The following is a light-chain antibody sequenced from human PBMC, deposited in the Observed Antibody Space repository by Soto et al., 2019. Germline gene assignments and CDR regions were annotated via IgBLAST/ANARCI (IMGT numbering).Light chain of an antibody. V-gene: IGKV3-20*01. J-gene: IGKJ2*01. CDR3: QHYGASPKYT. CDR2: GAS. Sequence: EIVLTQSPGTLSLSPGQRATLSCRASQSVSSSSLAWYQQRPGQAPRLLIYGASRRATGIPDRFSGSGSGTDFTLTISRLEPEDFAGYYCQHYGASPKYTFGKGTKLEIK. CDR1: QSVSSSS.